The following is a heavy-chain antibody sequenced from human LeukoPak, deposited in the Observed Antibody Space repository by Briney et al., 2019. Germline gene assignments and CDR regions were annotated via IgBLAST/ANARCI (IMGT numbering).Heavy chain of an antibody. Sequence: GGSLRLSCAASGFTFSNYAMSWVRQAPGKGLEWVSGISDSGDRTHYADSVKGRFTISRDNSKNTLYVQMKSLRVEDTAVYYCARDGITDSSGWPQGDYWGQGTLVTVSS. V-gene: IGHV3-23*01. D-gene: IGHD6-19*01. J-gene: IGHJ4*02. CDR3: ARDGITDSSGWPQGDY. CDR2: ISDSGDRT. CDR1: GFTFSNYA.